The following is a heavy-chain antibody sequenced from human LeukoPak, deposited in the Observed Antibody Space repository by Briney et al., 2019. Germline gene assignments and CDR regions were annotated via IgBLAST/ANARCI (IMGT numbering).Heavy chain of an antibody. D-gene: IGHD3-22*01. Sequence: GGSLRLSCAASGFTFSSYNMNWVRPAPGKGLEWVSYISSSSNTRYYADSVKGRFTISRDNAKNSLYLQMNSLRDEDTAMYYCARDSSGYCLSFDYWGQGTLVTVSS. CDR2: ISSSSNTR. CDR3: ARDSSGYCLSFDY. V-gene: IGHV3-48*02. CDR1: GFTFSSYN. J-gene: IGHJ4*02.